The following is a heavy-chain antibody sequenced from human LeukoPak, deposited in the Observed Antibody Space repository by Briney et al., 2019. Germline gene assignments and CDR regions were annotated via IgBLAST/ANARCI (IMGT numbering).Heavy chain of an antibody. J-gene: IGHJ3*02. CDR1: GDSISTSNSY. CDR3: ASDRIEVDAFDI. V-gene: IGHV4-39*07. CDR2: INHSGST. Sequence: SETLSLTCTVSGDSISTSNSYWGWIRQPPGKGLEWIGEINHSGSTNYNPSLKSRVTISVDTSKNQFSLKLSSVTAADTAVYYCASDRIEVDAFDIWGRGTMVTVSS. D-gene: IGHD2-15*01.